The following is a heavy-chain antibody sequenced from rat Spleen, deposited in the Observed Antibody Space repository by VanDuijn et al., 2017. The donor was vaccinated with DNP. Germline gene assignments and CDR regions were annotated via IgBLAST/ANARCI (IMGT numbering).Heavy chain of an antibody. CDR2: ISYSGST. CDR1: GYSITSNY. J-gene: IGHJ1*01. CDR3: ARARQQSPYGDFDF. Sequence: EVQLQESGPGLVKPSQSLSLTCSVTGYSITSNYWGWIRKFPGNKMEWMGYISYSGSTNYNPSLKIRISITRDTSKNQFFLQLNAVTTEDTATYYCARARQQSPYGDFDFWGPGTMVTVSS. V-gene: IGHV3-1*01. D-gene: IGHD1-1*01.